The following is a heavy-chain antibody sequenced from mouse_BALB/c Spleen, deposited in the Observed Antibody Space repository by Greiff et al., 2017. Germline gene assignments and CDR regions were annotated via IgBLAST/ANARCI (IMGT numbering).Heavy chain of an antibody. Sequence: QVQLQQPGAELVKPGAPVKLSCKASGYTFTSYWMNWVKQRPGRGLEWIGRIDPSDSETHYNQKFKDKATLTVDKSSSTAYIQLSSLTSEDSAVYYCAIRYDYAMDYWGQGTSVTVAS. V-gene: IGHV1-69*02. CDR2: IDPSDSET. CDR1: GYTFTSYW. D-gene: IGHD2-14*01. CDR3: AIRYDYAMDY. J-gene: IGHJ4*01.